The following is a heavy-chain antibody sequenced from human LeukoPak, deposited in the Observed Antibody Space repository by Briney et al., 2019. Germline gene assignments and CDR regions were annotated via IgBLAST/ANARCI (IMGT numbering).Heavy chain of an antibody. CDR2: IYSGGST. V-gene: IGHV3-53*01. J-gene: IGHJ6*03. CDR1: GFTFSSYG. Sequence: GRSLRLSCAASGFTFSSYGMHWVRQAPGKGLEWVSVIYSGGSTYYAGSVKGRFTISRDNSKNTLYLQMNSLRAEDTAVYYCARVLSGRGSLYSYYYYMDVWGKGTTVTISS. D-gene: IGHD3-10*01. CDR3: ARVLSGRGSLYSYYYYMDV.